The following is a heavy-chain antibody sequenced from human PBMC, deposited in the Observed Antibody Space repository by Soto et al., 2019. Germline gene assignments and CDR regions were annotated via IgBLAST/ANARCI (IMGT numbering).Heavy chain of an antibody. Sequence: ASVKVSCKASGYTFTTKLIHWVRQAPGQRLEWMGWLNAGNDNTESSQKFQGRLTLTRDTSASTAFMELSSLTSEDTAVYYCARDTYNSGWFNWFDTWGQGTLVTVSS. CDR1: GYTFTTKL. J-gene: IGHJ5*02. V-gene: IGHV1-3*01. CDR3: ARDTYNSGWFNWFDT. D-gene: IGHD6-19*01. CDR2: LNAGNDNT.